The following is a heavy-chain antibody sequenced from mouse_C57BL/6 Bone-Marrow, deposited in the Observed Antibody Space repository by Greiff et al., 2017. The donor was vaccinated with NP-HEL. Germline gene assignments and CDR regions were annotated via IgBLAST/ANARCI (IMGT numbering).Heavy chain of an antibody. J-gene: IGHJ2*01. CDR2: IYPGDGDT. CDR1: GYAFSSSW. Sequence: QVQLQQPGPELVKPGASVKISCKASGYAFSSSWMNWVKQRPGKGLEWIGRIYPGDGDTNYNGKFKGKATLTADKSSSTAYMQLSSLTSEDSAVYFCARSSDYGSSPYYFDYWGQGTTLTVSS. V-gene: IGHV1-82*01. CDR3: ARSSDYGSSPYYFDY. D-gene: IGHD1-1*01.